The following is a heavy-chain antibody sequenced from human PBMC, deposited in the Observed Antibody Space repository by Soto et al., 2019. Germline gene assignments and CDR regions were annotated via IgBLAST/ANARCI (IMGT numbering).Heavy chain of an antibody. CDR3: ARDSSLYYYDSSGYYFEFDY. CDR1: GFTFSSYA. Sequence: GGSLRLSCAASGFTFSSYAMHWVRQAPGKGLEWVAVISYDGSNKYYADSVKGRFTISRDNSKNTLYLQMNSLRAEDTAVYYCARDSSLYYYDSSGYYFEFDYWGQGTLVTVSS. J-gene: IGHJ4*02. CDR2: ISYDGSNK. D-gene: IGHD3-22*01. V-gene: IGHV3-30-3*01.